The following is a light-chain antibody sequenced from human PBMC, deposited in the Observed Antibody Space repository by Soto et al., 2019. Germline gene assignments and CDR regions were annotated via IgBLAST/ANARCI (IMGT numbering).Light chain of an antibody. Sequence: EIVLTQSPGTLSLSPGERATLSCRASQSVSSSVAWYQQKPGQTPRLLIYDVSNRATGIPARFSGSGSGTDFTRTVSSLETEDFAVYYCQQRSSWPLTFGGVTKVEIK. CDR3: QQRSSWPLT. CDR2: DVS. V-gene: IGKV3-11*01. CDR1: QSVSSS. J-gene: IGKJ4*01.